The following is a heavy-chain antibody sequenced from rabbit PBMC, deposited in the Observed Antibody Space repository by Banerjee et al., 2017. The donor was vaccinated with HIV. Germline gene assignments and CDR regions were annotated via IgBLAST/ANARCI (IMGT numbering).Heavy chain of an antibody. CDR2: IRTGDGVT. Sequence: QEQLEESGGDLVKPGASLTLTCTASGFSFSSNYWICWVRQAPGKGLEWIACIRTGDGVTYYASWAKGRFTISKTSSTTVTLQMTSLTAADTATYFCASASYAGSSYYTMPYYFNLWGPGTLVTVS. V-gene: IGHV1S45*01. D-gene: IGHD8-1*01. J-gene: IGHJ4*01. CDR1: GFSFSSNYW. CDR3: ASASYAGSSYYTMPYYFNL.